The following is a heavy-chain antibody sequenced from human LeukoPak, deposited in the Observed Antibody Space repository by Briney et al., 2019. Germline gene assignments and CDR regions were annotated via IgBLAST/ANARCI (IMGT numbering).Heavy chain of an antibody. CDR3: ARLTPGKNWFDP. D-gene: IGHD3-10*01. CDR1: GYSINSAYY. J-gene: IGHJ5*02. Sequence: SETLSLTCAVSGYSINSAYYWGWIRQPPGKGLEWIGSMYHSGITYYNPSLKSRVTISVDTSKNQFSLKLSSVTAADTAVYYCARLTPGKNWFDPWGQGTLVTVSS. CDR2: MYHSGIT. V-gene: IGHV4-38-2*01.